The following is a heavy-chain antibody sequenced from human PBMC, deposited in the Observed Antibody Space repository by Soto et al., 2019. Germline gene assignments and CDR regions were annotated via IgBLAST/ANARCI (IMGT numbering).Heavy chain of an antibody. CDR1: GGSISSYY. D-gene: IGHD3-3*01. V-gene: IGHV4-59*08. CDR3: ARHEVRITIFGVVITYFDY. Sequence: PSETLSLTCTVSGGSISSYYWSWIRQPPGKGLEWIGYIYYSGSTNYNPSLKRRVTISVDTSKNKFSLKLSSVTAADTAVYYCARHEVRITIFGVVITYFDYWGQGTLVTVSS. J-gene: IGHJ4*02. CDR2: IYYSGST.